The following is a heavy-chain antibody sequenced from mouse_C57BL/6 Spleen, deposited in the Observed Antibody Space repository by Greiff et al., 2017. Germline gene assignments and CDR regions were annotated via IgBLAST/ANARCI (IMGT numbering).Heavy chain of an antibody. D-gene: IGHD1-1*01. Sequence: VMLVESGAELMKPGASVKLSCKATGYTFTGYWIEWVKQRPGHGLEWIGEILPGSGSTNYNEKFKGKATFTADTSSNTAYMQLSSLTTEDSAIYYCARSPQIYYYGSSYAMDYWGQGTSVTVSS. J-gene: IGHJ4*01. CDR2: ILPGSGST. CDR1: GYTFTGYW. V-gene: IGHV1-9*01. CDR3: ARSPQIYYYGSSYAMDY.